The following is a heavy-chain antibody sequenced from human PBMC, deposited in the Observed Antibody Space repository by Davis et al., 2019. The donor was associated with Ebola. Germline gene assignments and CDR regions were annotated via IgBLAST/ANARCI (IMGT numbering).Heavy chain of an antibody. J-gene: IGHJ4*02. Sequence: GESLKISCAASGFSLSNYIMNWVRQAPGKGLEWVSYISSGSSIISYADSLKGRFTISRDNAKNSLYLQMNSLRDEDTAVYYCAKGDTVVTPDYWGQGTLVTVSS. V-gene: IGHV3-48*02. CDR2: ISSGSSII. CDR3: AKGDTVVTPDY. D-gene: IGHD4-23*01. CDR1: GFSLSNYI.